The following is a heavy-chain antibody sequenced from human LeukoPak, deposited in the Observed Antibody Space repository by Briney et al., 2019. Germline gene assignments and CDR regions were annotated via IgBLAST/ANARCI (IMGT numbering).Heavy chain of an antibody. V-gene: IGHV3-53*01. Sequence: GGSLRLSCAASGFTVSSNYMSWVRQAPGKGLEWVSVIYSGGSTYYADSVKGRFTIPRDNSKNTLYLQMNSLRAEDTAVYYCARDGVRGFQYYFDYWGQGTLVTVSS. CDR2: IYSGGST. D-gene: IGHD3-10*01. J-gene: IGHJ4*02. CDR1: GFTVSSNY. CDR3: ARDGVRGFQYYFDY.